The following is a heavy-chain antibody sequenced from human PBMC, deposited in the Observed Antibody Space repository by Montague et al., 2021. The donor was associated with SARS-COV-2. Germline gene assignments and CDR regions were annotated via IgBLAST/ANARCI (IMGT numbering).Heavy chain of an antibody. CDR1: GFLLSTSGMC. D-gene: IGHD3-10*01. CDR3: ARGGITMVRGPDQGHYYYYGMAV. Sequence: LVKPTQTLTLTCTFSGFLLSTSGMCVSWIRQPPGKGLEWIGYIYYSGSTNYNPSLKSRVTISVDTSKNQFSLKLSSVTAADTAVYYCARGGITMVRGPDQGHYYYYGMAVWGQGTTVTVSS. J-gene: IGHJ6*02. V-gene: IGHV4-61*08. CDR2: IYYSGST.